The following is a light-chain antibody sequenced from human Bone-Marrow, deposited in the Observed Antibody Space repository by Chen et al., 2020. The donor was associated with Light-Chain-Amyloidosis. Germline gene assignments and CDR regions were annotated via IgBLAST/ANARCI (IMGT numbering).Light chain of an antibody. Sequence: SYELTQPPSVSVTPGQTDRITCSGDDLPTKYAYWYQQKPGQAPVLVIHRDTERPSGISERFSGSCSGTTATLTISGVQAEDEADYHCQSADSSGTYEVIFGGGTKLTVL. CDR3: QSADSSGTYEVI. J-gene: IGLJ2*01. CDR1: DLPTKY. CDR2: RDT. V-gene: IGLV3-25*03.